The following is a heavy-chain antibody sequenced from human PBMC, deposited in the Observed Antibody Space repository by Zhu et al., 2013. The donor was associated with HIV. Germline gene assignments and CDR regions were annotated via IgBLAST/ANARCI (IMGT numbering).Heavy chain of an antibody. Sequence: QVQLQESGSGLVKPSQTLSLTCAVSGGSISGTGFSWTWIRQPPGKGLEWIGYIYHGGSTYYNPSLKSRVTISVDRSKNQIFLRLISVTAADTAMYFCARGFPYQLPTNDAFEYLGPRDKWSLSLQ. CDR2: IYHGGST. J-gene: IGHJ3*02. D-gene: IGHD1-1*01. V-gene: IGHV4-30-2*01. CDR3: ARGFPYQLPTNDAFEY. CDR1: GGSISGTGFS.